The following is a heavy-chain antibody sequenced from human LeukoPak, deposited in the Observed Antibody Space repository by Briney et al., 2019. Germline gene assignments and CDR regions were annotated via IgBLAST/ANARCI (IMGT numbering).Heavy chain of an antibody. CDR2: INPNSGGT. J-gene: IGHJ4*02. Sequence: ASVKVSCKASGYTFTGYYMHWVRQAPGQGLEWMGWINPNSGGTNYAQKFQGRVTMTRDTSISTAYMELSRLRSDDTAVYYCARDYGYSGYDLGYWGQGTLVTVSS. CDR3: ARDYGYSGYDLGY. CDR1: GYTFTGYY. V-gene: IGHV1-2*02. D-gene: IGHD5-12*01.